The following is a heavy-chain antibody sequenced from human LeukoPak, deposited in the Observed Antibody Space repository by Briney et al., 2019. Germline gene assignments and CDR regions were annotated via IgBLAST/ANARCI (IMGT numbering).Heavy chain of an antibody. V-gene: IGHV4-34*01. CDR2: INHSGST. D-gene: IGHD3-22*01. Sequence: SETLSLTCAVYGGSFSGYYWSWIRQPPGKGLEWIGEINHSGSTNYNPSLKSRVTISVDTSKNQFSLKLSSVTAADTAVYYCARGGRYYDSSGYLALVRPGPSFDYWGQGTLVTVSS. CDR1: GGSFSGYY. CDR3: ARGGRYYDSSGYLALVRPGPSFDY. J-gene: IGHJ4*02.